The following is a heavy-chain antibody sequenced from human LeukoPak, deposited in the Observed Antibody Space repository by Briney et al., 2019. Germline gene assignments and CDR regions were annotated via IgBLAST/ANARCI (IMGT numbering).Heavy chain of an antibody. Sequence: ASVKVSCKASGYTFTGYYMHWVRQAPGQGLEWMGWINPNSGGTNYAQKFKGRVTMTRDTSISTAYMELSRLRSDDTAVYYCARGPGDYGPFDYWGQGTLVTVSS. J-gene: IGHJ4*02. D-gene: IGHD4-17*01. CDR2: INPNSGGT. V-gene: IGHV1-2*02. CDR3: ARGPGDYGPFDY. CDR1: GYTFTGYY.